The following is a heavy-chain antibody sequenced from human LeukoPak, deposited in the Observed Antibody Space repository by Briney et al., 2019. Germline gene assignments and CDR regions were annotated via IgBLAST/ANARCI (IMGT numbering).Heavy chain of an antibody. J-gene: IGHJ3*02. V-gene: IGHV4-34*01. CDR1: GGSFSGYY. CDR2: INPSRNT. CDR3: ARALGAFDI. Sequence: SETLSLTCAVFGGSFSGYYWNWIRQPPGKGLEWIGQINPSRNTNYNPSLKSRVTISVDTSKKQFSLKLNSVTAADTAVYYCARALGAFDIWGQGTMVTVSS.